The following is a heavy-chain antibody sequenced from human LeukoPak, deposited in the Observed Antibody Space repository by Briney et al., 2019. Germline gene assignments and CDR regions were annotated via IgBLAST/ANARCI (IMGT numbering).Heavy chain of an antibody. CDR3: ATASSGLFY. CDR1: GLTFSNAW. CDR2: IKRKTDGETT. Sequence: PGESLRLSCAASGLTFSNAWMSWVRQAPGEGLEWVGRIKRKTDGETTEYVAPVKGRFTISRDDSKNTLYLQMNSHKTEDTGVYYCATASSGLFYWGQGTLVTVSS. D-gene: IGHD3-16*01. V-gene: IGHV3-15*01. J-gene: IGHJ4*02.